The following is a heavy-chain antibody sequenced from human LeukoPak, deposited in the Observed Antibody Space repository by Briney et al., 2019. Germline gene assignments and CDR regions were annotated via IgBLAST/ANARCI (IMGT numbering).Heavy chain of an antibody. D-gene: IGHD4-17*01. Sequence: ASVKVSCKASGGTFSSSAFSWVRQAPGQGLEWMGGIIPLFGTADYAQNFQGRVTITADGSTTTAYLELTSLRSEDTAVYYCARDRKAYGDYPLYYFDYWGQGTLVTVSS. CDR3: ARDRKAYGDYPLYYFDY. CDR1: GGTFSSSA. V-gene: IGHV1-69*13. J-gene: IGHJ4*02. CDR2: IIPLFGTA.